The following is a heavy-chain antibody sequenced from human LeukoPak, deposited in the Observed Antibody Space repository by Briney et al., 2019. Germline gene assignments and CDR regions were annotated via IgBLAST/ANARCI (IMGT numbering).Heavy chain of an antibody. J-gene: IGHJ4*02. D-gene: IGHD2-2*01. V-gene: IGHV3-30*18. CDR3: AKLPYCSSTSCYNFDY. CDR1: GFTFSSYG. CDR2: ISYDGSNK. Sequence: GGSLRLSCAAFGFTFSSYGMHWVRQAPGKGLEWVAVISYDGSNKYYADSVKGRFTISRDNSKNTLYLQMNSLRAEDTAVYYCAKLPYCSSTSCYNFDYWGQGTLVTVSS.